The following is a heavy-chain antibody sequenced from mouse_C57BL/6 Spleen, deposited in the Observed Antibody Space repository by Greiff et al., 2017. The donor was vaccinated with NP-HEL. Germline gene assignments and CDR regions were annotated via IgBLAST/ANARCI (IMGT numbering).Heavy chain of an antibody. Sequence: VKLVESGPGLVQPSQSLSITCTVSGFSLTSYGVHWVRQSPGKGLEWLGVIWSGGSTDYNAAFISRLSISKDNSKSQVFFKMNSLQADDTAIYYCARNLDGYDEDYYAMDYWGQGTSVTVSS. V-gene: IGHV2-2*01. D-gene: IGHD2-2*01. J-gene: IGHJ4*01. CDR1: GFSLTSYG. CDR2: IWSGGST. CDR3: ARNLDGYDEDYYAMDY.